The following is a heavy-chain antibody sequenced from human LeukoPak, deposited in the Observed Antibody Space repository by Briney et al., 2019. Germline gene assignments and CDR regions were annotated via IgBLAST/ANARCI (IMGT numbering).Heavy chain of an antibody. Sequence: SETLSLICTVSGGSISGYYWSWIRQPPGKGLEWIGFIFYTGSTNYNPSLKSRVTISVDTSKNQFSLKLSSVTAADTAVYYCARVLRYCSGGNCYSGGLGYMDVWGKGTTVTISS. J-gene: IGHJ6*03. CDR1: GGSISGYY. V-gene: IGHV4-59*01. CDR2: IFYTGST. D-gene: IGHD2-15*01. CDR3: ARVLRYCSGGNCYSGGLGYMDV.